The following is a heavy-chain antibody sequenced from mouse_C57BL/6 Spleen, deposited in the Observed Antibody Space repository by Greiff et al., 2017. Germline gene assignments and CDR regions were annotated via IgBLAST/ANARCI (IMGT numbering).Heavy chain of an antibody. D-gene: IGHD2-3*01. CDR3: TRDDGYYGWFAY. J-gene: IGHJ3*01. CDR1: GFTFSSYA. Sequence: EVKLVESGEGLVKPGGSLKLSCAASGFTFSSYAMSWVRQTPEKRLEWVAYISSGGDYIYYADTVKGRFTISRDNARNTLYLQMSSLKSEDTAMYYCTRDDGYYGWFAYWGQGTLVTVSA. CDR2: ISSGGDYI. V-gene: IGHV5-9-1*02.